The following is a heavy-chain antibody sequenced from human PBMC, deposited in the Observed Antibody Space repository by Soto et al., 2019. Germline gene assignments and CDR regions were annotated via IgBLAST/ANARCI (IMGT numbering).Heavy chain of an antibody. V-gene: IGHV3-23*01. J-gene: IGHJ4*02. CDR3: AKAMVWGVTAFDY. CDR1: GFTFSSYA. CDR2: ISVSGGST. Sequence: EVHLLESGGDLVQPGGSLRLSCAASGFTFSSYAMYWVRQAPGKGLGWVSSISVSGGSTAYADSVKGRVTISRDNSKNTLYLQMNSLRAEDTAVYYCAKAMVWGVTAFDYWGQGTLVTVSS. D-gene: IGHD3-10*01.